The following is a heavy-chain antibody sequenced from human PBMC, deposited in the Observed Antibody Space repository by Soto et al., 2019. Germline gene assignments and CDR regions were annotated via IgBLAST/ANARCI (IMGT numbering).Heavy chain of an antibody. V-gene: IGHV3-23*01. CDR1: GFSFRSFA. CDR3: AKDPLEIQLWPKYYFDY. Sequence: PGGSLRLSCVASGFSFRSFAMTWVRQAPGEGLEWVSMISGSGGATHYADSVKGRFTVSRDNSKNTLYLQMNSLRAEDTAVYYCAKDPLEIQLWPKYYFDYWGQGTLVTVSS. J-gene: IGHJ4*02. D-gene: IGHD5-18*01. CDR2: ISGSGGAT.